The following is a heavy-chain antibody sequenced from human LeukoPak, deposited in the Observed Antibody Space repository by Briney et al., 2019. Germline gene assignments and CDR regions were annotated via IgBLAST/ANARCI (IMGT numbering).Heavy chain of an antibody. CDR3: AKDPRTTVTTV. V-gene: IGHV3-23*01. J-gene: IGHJ4*02. Sequence: GGSLRLSCAASGFTFSDYYMSWIRQAPGKGLEWVSAISGSGGSTYYADSVKGRFTISRDNSKNTLYLQMNSLRAEDTAVYYCAKDPRTTVTTVGGQGTLVTVSS. CDR2: ISGSGGST. CDR1: GFTFSDYY. D-gene: IGHD4-11*01.